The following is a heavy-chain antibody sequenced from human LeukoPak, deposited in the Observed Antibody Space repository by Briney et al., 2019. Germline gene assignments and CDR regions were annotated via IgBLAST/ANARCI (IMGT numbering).Heavy chain of an antibody. V-gene: IGHV3-21*01. Sequence: PGGSLRLSCAASGFTFSSYSMNWVRQAPGKGLEWVSSISSSSSYIYYADSVKGRFTISRDNAKNSLYLQMNSLRAEGTAVYYCARDEAGTGYYYGMDVWGKGTTVTVSS. J-gene: IGHJ6*04. CDR1: GFTFSSYS. D-gene: IGHD6-13*01. CDR3: ARDEAGTGYYYGMDV. CDR2: ISSSSSYI.